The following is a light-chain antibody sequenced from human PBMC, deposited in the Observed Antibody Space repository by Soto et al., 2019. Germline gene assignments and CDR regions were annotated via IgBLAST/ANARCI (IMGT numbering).Light chain of an antibody. CDR2: AAS. Sequence: DIKMTQSPSSLSASVGDRVIITCRASQSISSYLNWYQQKPGKAPKLLVYAASILQSGVPSRFSGSGSGTDFTITITSLRPEDFANYYCQQGYSIPHTFGQGTKLEIK. CDR3: QQGYSIPHT. J-gene: IGKJ2*01. V-gene: IGKV1-39*01. CDR1: QSISSY.